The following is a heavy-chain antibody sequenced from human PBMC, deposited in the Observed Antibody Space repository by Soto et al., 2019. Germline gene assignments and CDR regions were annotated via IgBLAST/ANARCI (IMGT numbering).Heavy chain of an antibody. D-gene: IGHD3-22*01. J-gene: IGHJ4*02. Sequence: ASVKVSCTASGGTLSSYAISWVRQAPGQGLEWMGGIIPIFGTANYAQKFQGRVTITADESTSTAYMELSSLRSEDTAVYYCASDYYDSSGYLDYWGQGTLVTVSS. CDR2: IIPIFGTA. CDR1: GGTLSSYA. V-gene: IGHV1-69*13. CDR3: ASDYYDSSGYLDY.